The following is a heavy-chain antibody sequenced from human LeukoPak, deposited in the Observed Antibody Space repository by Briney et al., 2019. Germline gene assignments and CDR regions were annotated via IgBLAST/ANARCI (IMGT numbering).Heavy chain of an antibody. D-gene: IGHD6-19*01. Sequence: GGSLRLSCVVSGFAFSNYWMSWVRQAPEEGLEWVANIKPDGSEKNYVDSVKGRFTISRDNAKNSLYLQMNSLRAEDTAVYYCARDRPSGWYLQYYFNYWGQGNLVTVSS. V-gene: IGHV3-7*04. CDR3: ARDRPSGWYLQYYFNY. CDR1: GFAFSNYW. J-gene: IGHJ4*02. CDR2: IKPDGSEK.